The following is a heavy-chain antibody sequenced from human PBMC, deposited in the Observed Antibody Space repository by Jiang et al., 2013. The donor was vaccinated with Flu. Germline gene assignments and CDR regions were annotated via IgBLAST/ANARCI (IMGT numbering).Heavy chain of an antibody. J-gene: IGHJ4*02. CDR3: ARGPYGVLEY. Sequence: ISSYYWSWIRRAPREGTGVDWVYLFQWDYQLQPSLKSRVTISVDTSKNQFSLKLNSVTAADTAVYYCARGPYGVLEYWGQGTLVIVSS. D-gene: IGHD4-17*01. CDR1: ISSYY. V-gene: IGHV4-59*08. CDR2: LFQWDY.